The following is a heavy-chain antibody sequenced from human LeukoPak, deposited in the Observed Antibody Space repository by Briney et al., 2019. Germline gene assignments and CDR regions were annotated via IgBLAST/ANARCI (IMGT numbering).Heavy chain of an antibody. J-gene: IGHJ6*03. CDR2: IWYDGSNK. V-gene: IGHV3-33*01. Sequence: PGGSLRLSCAASGFTFSSYGMHWVRQAPGKGLEWVAVIWYDGSNKYYADSVKGRFTISRDNSKNTLYLQMNSLRAEDTAVYYCAREGSGGSCYSCQPVYYYYYMDVWGKGTTVTVSS. CDR3: AREGSGGSCYSCQPVYYYYYMDV. D-gene: IGHD2-15*01. CDR1: GFTFSSYG.